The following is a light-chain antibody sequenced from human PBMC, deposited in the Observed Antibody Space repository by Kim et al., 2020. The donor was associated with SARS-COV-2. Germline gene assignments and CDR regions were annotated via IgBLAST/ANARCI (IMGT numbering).Light chain of an antibody. CDR2: RNN. CDR1: SNTFGKPG. V-gene: IGLV10-54*01. CDR3: SAWDSSLSAWV. J-gene: IGLJ3*02. Sequence: QTAHPPPTANSNTFGKPGAAWLQHHQDHPPKLLSYRNNHRPSGISARLSASRSGNTASLTITGLPPEDEADYYCSAWDSSLSAWVFGGGTQLTVL.